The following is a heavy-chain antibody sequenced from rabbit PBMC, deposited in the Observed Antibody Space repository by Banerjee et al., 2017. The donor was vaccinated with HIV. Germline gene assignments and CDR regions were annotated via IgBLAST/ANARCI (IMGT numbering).Heavy chain of an antibody. J-gene: IGHJ3*01. D-gene: IGHD1-1*01. CDR1: GFDLSSYYY. V-gene: IGHV1S40*01. Sequence: QSLEESGGDLVKPEGSLTLTCKASGFDLSSYYYMCWVRQAPGKGLEWIACIYGGSIGSTYYASWAKGRFTISRTSSTTVTLQMTSLTAADTATYFCARYLSGSGYYDLWGQGTLVTVS. CDR2: IYGGSIGST. CDR3: ARYLSGSGYYDL.